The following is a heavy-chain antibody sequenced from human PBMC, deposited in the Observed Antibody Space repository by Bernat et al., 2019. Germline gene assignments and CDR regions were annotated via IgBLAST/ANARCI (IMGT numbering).Heavy chain of an antibody. D-gene: IGHD6-6*01. V-gene: IGHV3-33*01. CDR1: GFTFSGYG. J-gene: IGHJ1*01. CDR3: AREDDCKQLFSPIQH. CDR2: IWYDGNSK. Sequence: QVQLVESGGGVVQPGRSLRLSCAASGFTFSGYGMHWVRQAPGKGLDWMAFIWYDGNSKYYADSVKGRFTISRDNSKNTLYLQMNSLRAEDTAVYYCAREDDCKQLFSPIQHWGQGTPVTVSS.